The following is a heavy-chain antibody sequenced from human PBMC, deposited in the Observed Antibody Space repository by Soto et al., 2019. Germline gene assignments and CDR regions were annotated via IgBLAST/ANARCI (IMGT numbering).Heavy chain of an antibody. Sequence: SETLSLTCTVSGGSISNYYWSWIRQPPGKGLEWIGYIYYSGSTNYNPSLKSRVTISVDTSKNQLSLKLSSVTAADTAVYYCASRYGYYFDYWGQGTLVTVSS. CDR1: GGSISNYY. D-gene: IGHD3-9*01. J-gene: IGHJ4*02. CDR3: ASRYGYYFDY. V-gene: IGHV4-59*08. CDR2: IYYSGST.